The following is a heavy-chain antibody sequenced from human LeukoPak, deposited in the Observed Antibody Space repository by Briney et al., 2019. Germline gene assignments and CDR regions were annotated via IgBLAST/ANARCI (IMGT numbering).Heavy chain of an antibody. V-gene: IGHV1-2*02. CDR3: ATPVPHGSDPSLYCYYMDV. CDR1: GYTFTGYY. D-gene: IGHD3-10*01. CDR2: INPNSGGT. Sequence: ASVKVSCMASGYTFTGYYMHWVRQAPGQGLEWMGWINPNSGGTNYAQNFQGRVTMTRDTSISTAYMELSRLRSDDAAVYYCATPVPHGSDPSLYCYYMDVWGKGTTVTISS. J-gene: IGHJ6*03.